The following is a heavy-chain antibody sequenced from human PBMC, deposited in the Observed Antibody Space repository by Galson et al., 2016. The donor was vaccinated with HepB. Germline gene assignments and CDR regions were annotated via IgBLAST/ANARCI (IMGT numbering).Heavy chain of an antibody. Sequence: PALVKPTQTLTLTCTFSGFSLNTSGMCVSWIRQPPGKALEWLALIDWDEDEYYTTSLKTRLTISKDASKNQVVLTMTNMDPVDTATYYCARTTYGDLLYYFDYWGQGTLVTVSS. CDR3: ARTTYGDLLYYFDY. J-gene: IGHJ4*02. CDR1: GFSLNTSGMC. D-gene: IGHD3-10*01. V-gene: IGHV2-70*01. CDR2: IDWDEDE.